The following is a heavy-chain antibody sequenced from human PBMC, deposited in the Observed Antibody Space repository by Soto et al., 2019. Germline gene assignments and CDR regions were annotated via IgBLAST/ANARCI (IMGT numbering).Heavy chain of an antibody. D-gene: IGHD2-2*01. CDR2: ISLYSDGT. Sequence: QVQLVQSGGEVKRPGASVKVSCKTSGYTFSNYGITWVRQAPGQPLEWLGWISLYSDGTNYAEKFQCRVTMTTDTATPTAYMELRSLRSDDTAVYYCARVVPGAETWFGPWGQGALVTVSS. J-gene: IGHJ5*02. CDR1: GYTFSNYG. V-gene: IGHV1-18*01. CDR3: ARVVPGAETWFGP.